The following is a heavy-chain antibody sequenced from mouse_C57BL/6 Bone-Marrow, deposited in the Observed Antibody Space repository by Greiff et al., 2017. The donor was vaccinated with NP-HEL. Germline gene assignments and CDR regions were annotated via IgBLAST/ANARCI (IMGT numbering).Heavy chain of an antibody. D-gene: IGHD2-1*01. V-gene: IGHV3-6*01. J-gene: IGHJ3*01. CDR3: ARFYYGNS. CDR2: ISYDGSN. Sequence: VQLQQSGPGLVKPSQSLSLTCSVTGYSITSGYYWNWIRQFPGNKLEWMGYISYDGSNNYNPSLKNRISITRYTSKNQFFLKFNSVTTEDTASYFCARFYYGNSRGQGTLGTVS. CDR1: GYSITSGYY.